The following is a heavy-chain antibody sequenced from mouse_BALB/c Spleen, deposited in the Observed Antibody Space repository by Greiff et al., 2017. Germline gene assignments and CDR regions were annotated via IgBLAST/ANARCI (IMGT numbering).Heavy chain of an antibody. CDR3: TREASTGTSDY. CDR1: GFTFSSYT. V-gene: IGHV5-6-4*01. CDR2: ISSGGSYT. D-gene: IGHD4-1*01. Sequence: EVQLVESGGGLVKPGGSLKLSCAASGFTFSSYTMSWVRQTPEKRLEWVATISSGGSYTYYPDSVKGRFTISRDNAKNTLYLQMSSLKSEDTAMYYCTREASTGTSDYWGQGTTLTVSS. J-gene: IGHJ2*01.